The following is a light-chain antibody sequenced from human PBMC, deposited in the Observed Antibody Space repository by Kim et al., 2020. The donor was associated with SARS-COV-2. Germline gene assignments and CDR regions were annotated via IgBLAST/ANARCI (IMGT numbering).Light chain of an antibody. V-gene: IGKV1-5*03. CDR1: QSISGW. J-gene: IGKJ1*01. CDR3: QQFNYYPWT. CDR2: KAS. Sequence: DIQMTQSPSTLSASVGDRVTITCRASQSISGWLAWYQQTPGKAPKLLIYKASTLESGVPSRFSGSGSGTEFTLTISSLQPADFATYYCQQFNYYPWTFGQGTKVDIK.